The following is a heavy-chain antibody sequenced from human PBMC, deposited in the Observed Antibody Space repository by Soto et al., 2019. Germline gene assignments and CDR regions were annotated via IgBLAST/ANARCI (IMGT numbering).Heavy chain of an antibody. CDR2: INPNSGGT. V-gene: IGHV1-2*04. Sequence: ASVKVSCKASGYTFTGYYMHWVRQAPGQGLEWMGWINPNSGGTNYAQKFQGWVTMTRDTSISTAYMELSRLRSDDTAVYYCAREVGYSNFQNRDYYYGMDVWGQGTTVTVSS. D-gene: IGHD4-4*01. CDR1: GYTFTGYY. CDR3: AREVGYSNFQNRDYYYGMDV. J-gene: IGHJ6*02.